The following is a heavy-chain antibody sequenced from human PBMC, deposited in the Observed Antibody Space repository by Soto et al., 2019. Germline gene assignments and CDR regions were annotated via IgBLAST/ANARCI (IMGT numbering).Heavy chain of an antibody. CDR3: ATMGRRSREMATIPVRALDI. CDR1: GFTFSSYA. J-gene: IGHJ3*02. D-gene: IGHD5-12*01. Sequence: GGSLRLSCAASGFTFSSYAMHWVRQAPGKGLEWVAVISYDGSNKYYADSVKGRFTISRDNSKNTLYLQMNSLRAEDTAVYYCATMGRRSREMATIPVRALDIWGQVTMVT. V-gene: IGHV3-30-3*01. CDR2: ISYDGSNK.